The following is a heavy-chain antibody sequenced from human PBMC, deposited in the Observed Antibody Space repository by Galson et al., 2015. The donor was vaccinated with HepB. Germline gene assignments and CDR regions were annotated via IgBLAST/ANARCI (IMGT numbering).Heavy chain of an antibody. J-gene: IGHJ6*02. D-gene: IGHD3-22*01. CDR3: ARDITGDSSTYYVNHFHHYGMGV. V-gene: IGHV3-21*06. CDR1: GFTFSSYT. Sequence: SLRLSCAASGFTFSSYTMNWVRQAPGKGLEWVSSITGSRTFMYYADSVKGRFTISRDDAKNSLYLQMYSLRAEDSAVYYCARDITGDSSTYYVNHFHHYGMGVGGQAATVTVTS. CDR2: ITGSRTFM.